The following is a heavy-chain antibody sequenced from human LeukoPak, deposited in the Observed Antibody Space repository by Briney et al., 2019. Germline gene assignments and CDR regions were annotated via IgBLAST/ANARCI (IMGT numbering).Heavy chain of an antibody. CDR3: ASATEMAKVFSFDY. J-gene: IGHJ4*02. CDR1: GGSFSGYY. CDR2: INHSGST. D-gene: IGHD2-8*01. Sequence: PSETLSLTCAVYGGSFSGYYWSWIRQPPGKGLEWIGEINHSGSTNYNPSLKSRVTISVDTSKNQFSLKVSSVTAADTGVYYCASATEMAKVFSFDYWGQGTLVTVSS. V-gene: IGHV4-34*01.